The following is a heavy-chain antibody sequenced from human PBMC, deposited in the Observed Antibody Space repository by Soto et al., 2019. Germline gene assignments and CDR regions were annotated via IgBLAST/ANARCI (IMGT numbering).Heavy chain of an antibody. D-gene: IGHD2-15*01. J-gene: IGHJ4*02. CDR1: GGTFSTYT. Sequence: QVQLVQSGAEVKKPGSSVKVSCKASGGTFSTYTINWVRQAPGQGLEWMGGIIPIFGTANYAQKFQGRVTITADESTSKAHMELSSLRSEDTAVYYCARDYGHDCSGGNCYFYFWGQGTLVTVSS. V-gene: IGHV1-69*01. CDR2: IIPIFGTA. CDR3: ARDYGHDCSGGNCYFYF.